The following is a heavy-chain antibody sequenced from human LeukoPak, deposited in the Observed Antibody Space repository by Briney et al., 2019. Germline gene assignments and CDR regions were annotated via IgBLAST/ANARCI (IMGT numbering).Heavy chain of an antibody. J-gene: IGHJ4*02. CDR3: ASPALTTVTTSSRLDY. CDR1: GGTFCSYA. D-gene: IGHD4-11*01. V-gene: IGHV1-69*01. Sequence: ASVKVSCKASGGTFCSYAISWVRQAPGQGLEWMGGIIPIFGTANYAQKFQGRVTITADESTSTAYMELSSLRSEDTAVYYCASPALTTVTTSSRLDYWGQGTLVTVSS. CDR2: IIPIFGTA.